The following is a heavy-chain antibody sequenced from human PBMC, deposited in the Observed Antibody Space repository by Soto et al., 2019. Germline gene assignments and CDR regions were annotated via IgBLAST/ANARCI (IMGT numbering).Heavy chain of an antibody. D-gene: IGHD2-2*01. Sequence: GASVKVSCKAPGYTLTRYAMHWVRQAPGQRLEWMGWINAGNGNTKYSQKFQGRVTITRDTSTSTAYMELRSLRSDDTAVYYCARDRVLGCISTSCHGDYYYYGMDVWGQGTTVTVSS. V-gene: IGHV1-3*01. CDR1: GYTLTRYA. J-gene: IGHJ6*02. CDR2: INAGNGNT. CDR3: ARDRVLGCISTSCHGDYYYYGMDV.